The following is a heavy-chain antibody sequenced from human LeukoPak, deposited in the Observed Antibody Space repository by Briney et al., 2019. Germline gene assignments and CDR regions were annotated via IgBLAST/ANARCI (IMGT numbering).Heavy chain of an antibody. Sequence: SETLSLTCTVSDGSINGYYWSWIRQPPGKGLDWIGYMYSGGTTNYSPSLKSRVTISEDMSKNQFSLNLSSVTAADTAVYYCARERGSSTRMDWGQGTLVTVSS. D-gene: IGHD6-13*01. CDR1: DGSINGYY. J-gene: IGHJ4*02. V-gene: IGHV4-59*12. CDR3: ARERGSSTRMD. CDR2: MYSGGTT.